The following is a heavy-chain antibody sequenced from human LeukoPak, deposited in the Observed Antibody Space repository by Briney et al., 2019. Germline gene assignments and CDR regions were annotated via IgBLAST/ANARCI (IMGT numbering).Heavy chain of an antibody. CDR2: ISVSGNDR. CDR3: ARGSSASTS. Sequence: PGGALRLSCVASGFSFSDSYMNWVRQAPGEGLEWIAYISVSGNDRDYADSVKGRFTISRDNTKNSLSLQTHHVRAEDTAVYYRARGSSASTSWGQGTLVIASS. V-gene: IGHV3-11*01. CDR1: GFSFSDSY. D-gene: IGHD6-25*01. J-gene: IGHJ1*01.